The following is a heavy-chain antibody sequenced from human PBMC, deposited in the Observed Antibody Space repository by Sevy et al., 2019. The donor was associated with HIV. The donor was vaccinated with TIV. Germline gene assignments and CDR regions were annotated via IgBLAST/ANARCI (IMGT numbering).Heavy chain of an antibody. CDR3: ARFRNRYSYGLIYFDY. CDR2: INDSGST. J-gene: IGHJ4*02. CDR1: GGSFSGYY. D-gene: IGHD5-18*01. V-gene: IGHV4-34*01. Sequence: SETLSLTCAVYGGSFSGYYWSWIRQPPGKGLEWIGEINDSGSTNYNPSLKSRVTISVITSKNQSSLKLSAVTAAVTAVYYCARFRNRYSYGLIYFDYWDQGTLVTVSS.